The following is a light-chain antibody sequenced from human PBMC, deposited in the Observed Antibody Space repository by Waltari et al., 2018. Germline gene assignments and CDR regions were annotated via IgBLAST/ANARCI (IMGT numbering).Light chain of an antibody. CDR3: QVWESSVV. CDR1: RIGSKS. CDR2: DDS. J-gene: IGLJ2*01. Sequence: SYVLTQPPSASVAPGQTARITCGGDRIGSKSVHWYQQKPGQAPVLVVFDDSDRPSGISERFSGSISGPTATLTISRVEAGDEADYYCQVWESSVVFGGGTKLTVL. V-gene: IGLV3-21*02.